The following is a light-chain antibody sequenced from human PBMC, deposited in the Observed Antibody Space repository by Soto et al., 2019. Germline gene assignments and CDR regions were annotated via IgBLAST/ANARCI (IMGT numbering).Light chain of an antibody. V-gene: IGLV2-14*01. CDR1: SSDVGGYNY. J-gene: IGLJ1*01. Sequence: QSVLTQPASVSGSPGQSITISCTGTSSDVGGYNYVSWYQQHPGKAPKLMIYEVSNRPSGVSNRFSGYKSGNTASLTISGLQAEDEADYYCSSYTSSSTGYVFGTGTKVTVL. CDR3: SSYTSSSTGYV. CDR2: EVS.